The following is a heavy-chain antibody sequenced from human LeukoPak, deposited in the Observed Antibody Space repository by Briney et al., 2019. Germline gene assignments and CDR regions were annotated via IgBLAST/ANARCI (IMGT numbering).Heavy chain of an antibody. CDR1: GGSVSTGSYY. J-gene: IGHJ6*03. CDR3: ARGPRWELLSGYYYSYMDV. Sequence: SQTLSLTCTVSGGSVSTGSYYWIWIRQPAGRGLEGIGHIHTSGTMNYNASRKSRVRISVETSKNQFSLRLSSVTAADTAVYYCARGPRWELLSGYYYSYMDVWGKGTTVTISS. V-gene: IGHV4-61*09. D-gene: IGHD1-26*01. CDR2: IHTSGTM.